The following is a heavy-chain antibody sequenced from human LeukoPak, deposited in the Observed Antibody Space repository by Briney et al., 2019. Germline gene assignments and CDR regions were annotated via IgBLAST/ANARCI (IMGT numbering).Heavy chain of an antibody. CDR1: GGSFSGYY. J-gene: IGHJ4*02. Sequence: SETLSLTCAVYGGSFSGYYWSWIRQPPGKGLEWIGEINHRGSTNYNPSLKSRVTISVDTSKNQFSLKLSSVTAADTAVYYCARVTAAREDYWGQGTLVTVSS. CDR2: INHRGST. CDR3: ARVTAAREDY. V-gene: IGHV4-34*01. D-gene: IGHD2-2*01.